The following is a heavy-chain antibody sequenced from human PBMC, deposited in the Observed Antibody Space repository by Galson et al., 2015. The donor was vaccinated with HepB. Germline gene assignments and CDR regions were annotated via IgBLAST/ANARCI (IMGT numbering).Heavy chain of an antibody. J-gene: IGHJ4*02. CDR2: ISYSGST. Sequence: LSLTCSVSGGAISSYYWSWIRQPPGKGLQWVGYISYSGSTIYNPSLKSRVTISVGTSKNQFSLKLTSLTAADTAVYYCSRRAAGNYDFWSFDYWGQGTLVTVSS. CDR1: GGAISSYY. CDR3: SRRAAGNYDFWSFDY. D-gene: IGHD3-3*01. V-gene: IGHV4-59*08.